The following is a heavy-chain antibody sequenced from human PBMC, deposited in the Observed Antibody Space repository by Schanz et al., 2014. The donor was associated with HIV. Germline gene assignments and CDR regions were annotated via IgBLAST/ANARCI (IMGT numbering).Heavy chain of an antibody. J-gene: IGHJ4*02. CDR1: GLSFSTSM. V-gene: IGHV3-23*01. CDR2: ISTSGTYI. Sequence: EVQILESGGGLVQPGGSLRLSCVVSGLSFSTSMMNWVRQVPGKGLEWVSSISTSGTYIFYADSVKGRFTISRDNSKNTLYLQMNSLRVEDTAVYYCANEEVPNDDWGQGTLVTVSS. CDR3: ANEEVPNDD.